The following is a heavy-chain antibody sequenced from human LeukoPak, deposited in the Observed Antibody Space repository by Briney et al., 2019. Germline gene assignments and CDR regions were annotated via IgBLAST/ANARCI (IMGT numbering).Heavy chain of an antibody. CDR1: GFTFSSYS. V-gene: IGHV3-21*01. Sequence: TGGSLRLSCAASGFTFSSYSMNWVRQAPGKGLAWVSSISSSSSYIYYADSVKGRFTISRDNAKNTLYLQMNSLRAEDTAVYSCAKDPRACVYADGSFDYWGQGTLVTVSS. J-gene: IGHJ4*02. D-gene: IGHD3-10*01. CDR2: ISSSSSYI. CDR3: AKDPRACVYADGSFDY.